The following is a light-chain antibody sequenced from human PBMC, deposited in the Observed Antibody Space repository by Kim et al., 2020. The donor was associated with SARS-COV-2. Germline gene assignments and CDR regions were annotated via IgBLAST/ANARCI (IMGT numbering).Light chain of an antibody. V-gene: IGKV3-11*01. CDR1: SSY. CDR2: DIS. Sequence: SSYLAWYQQKPGQAPRLLIYDISNRATGIPARFSGSGSGTDFTLTISSLEPEDFAVYHCQQRTNWVWTFGQGTKVDIK. CDR3: QQRTNWVWT. J-gene: IGKJ1*01.